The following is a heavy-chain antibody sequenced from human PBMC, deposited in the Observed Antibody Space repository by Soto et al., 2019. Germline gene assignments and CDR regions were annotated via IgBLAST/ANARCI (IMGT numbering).Heavy chain of an antibody. CDR3: AIDSEREMATIGAEINEDDAFDN. Sequence: PSETLSLTCTVSGGSISSGGYYWSWIRQHPGKGLEWIGYIYYSGSTYYNPSLKSRVTISVDTSKNQFSLKLGSVTAADTAVYYCAIDSEREMATIGAEINEDDAFDNWGQGTMVTVSS. D-gene: IGHD5-12*01. CDR2: IYYSGST. V-gene: IGHV4-31*03. CDR1: GGSISSGGYY. J-gene: IGHJ3*02.